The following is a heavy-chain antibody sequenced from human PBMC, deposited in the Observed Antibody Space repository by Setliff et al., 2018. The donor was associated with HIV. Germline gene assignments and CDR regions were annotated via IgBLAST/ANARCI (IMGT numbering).Heavy chain of an antibody. Sequence: GGSLRLSCTASGFSFRNFGMTWVRQAPGKGLEWVSFISSSDDDTHYTASVQGRFTISRDNAKNSLYLQMDSLRVEDTTVYYCTRKLAPGHGMDVWGQGTTVTV. D-gene: IGHD3-3*02. CDR3: TRKLAPGHGMDV. J-gene: IGHJ6*02. CDR1: GFSFRNFG. CDR2: ISSSDDDT. V-gene: IGHV3-21*01.